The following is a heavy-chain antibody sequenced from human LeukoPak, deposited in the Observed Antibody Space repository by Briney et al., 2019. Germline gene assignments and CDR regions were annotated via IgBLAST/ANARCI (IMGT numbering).Heavy chain of an antibody. D-gene: IGHD2-2*01. V-gene: IGHV3-64*01. CDR1: GFTFSSYA. Sequence: QPGGSLRLSCAASGFTFSSYAMHWVRQAPGKGLEYVSAISSNGGITYYANSVEGRFTISRDNSKNTLYLQMGSLRAEDMAVYYCARDQLLSSYYYGMDVWGQGTTVTVSS. J-gene: IGHJ6*02. CDR3: ARDQLLSSYYYGMDV. CDR2: ISSNGGIT.